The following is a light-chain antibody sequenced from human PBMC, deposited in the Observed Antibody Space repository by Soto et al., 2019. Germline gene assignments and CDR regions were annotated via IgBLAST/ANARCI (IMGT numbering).Light chain of an antibody. CDR1: SSDVCGYNY. CDR2: DVS. J-gene: IGLJ1*01. Sequence: QSVLTQPASVSGSPGQSITISFTGTSSDVCGYNYVSWYQHHPGKAPKLIIYDVSNRPSGVSIRFSGSKSDNTASLTISGLQPEDEADYHCSSYTTSNTRQIVFGTGTKVIVL. CDR3: SSYTTSNTRQIV. V-gene: IGLV2-14*03.